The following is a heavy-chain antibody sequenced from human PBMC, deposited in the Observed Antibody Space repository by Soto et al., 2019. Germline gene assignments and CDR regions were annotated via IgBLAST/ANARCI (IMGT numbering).Heavy chain of an antibody. V-gene: IGHV3-23*01. J-gene: IGHJ4*02. CDR1: GSTFRNDA. CDR2: ISVSGGST. D-gene: IGHD3-22*01. CDR3: AKGMYYYDSSGYRLFDY. Sequence: GWALRLSCAASGSTFRNDAINWFRQAPVKVQEWVSGISVSGGSTYYADSVKGRFTVSRDNSKSTVFLQMNSLRAEDTAVYFCAKGMYYYDSSGYRLFDYWGQATLVTASS.